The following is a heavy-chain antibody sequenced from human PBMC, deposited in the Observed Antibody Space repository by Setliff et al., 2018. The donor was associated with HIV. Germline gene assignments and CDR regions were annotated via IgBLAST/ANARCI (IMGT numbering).Heavy chain of an antibody. J-gene: IGHJ3*02. D-gene: IGHD6-13*01. CDR2: IIPVVDAP. CDR1: GGSFNILG. CDR3: ARDYSRDGFDI. V-gene: IGHV1-69*06. Sequence: SVKVSCKASGGSFNILGFTWVRQAPGQGLEWVGGIIPVVDAPIYAQRFQGRVVITADKSTGTAYMQLSSLKFEDTAVYYCARDYSRDGFDIWGQGTMVTVSS.